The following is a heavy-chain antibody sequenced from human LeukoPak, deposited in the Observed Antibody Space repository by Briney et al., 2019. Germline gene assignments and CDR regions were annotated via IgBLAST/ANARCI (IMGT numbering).Heavy chain of an antibody. CDR3: ARPGIVGATEAFDI. CDR1: GGSISSSSYY. D-gene: IGHD1-26*01. V-gene: IGHV4-39*01. J-gene: IGHJ3*02. Sequence: PSETLSLTCTVSGGSISSSSYYWGWIRQPPGKGLGWIGSIYYSGSTYYNPSLKSRVTISVDTSKNQFSLKLSSVTAADTAVYYCARPGIVGATEAFDIWGQGTMVTVSS. CDR2: IYYSGST.